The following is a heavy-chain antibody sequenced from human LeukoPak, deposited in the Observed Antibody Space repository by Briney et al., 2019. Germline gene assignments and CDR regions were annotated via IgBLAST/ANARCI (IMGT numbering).Heavy chain of an antibody. V-gene: IGHV1-2*06. CDR1: GYTFTSDG. D-gene: IGHD5-24*01. Sequence: ASVKVSCKASGYTFTSDGISWVRQAPGQGLEWMGRLNPNTGHAVYAFKFQGRVTITRDTSSSTAYMEVTRLTSDDTALYYCAKDRDGADRIILWGQGTLVTVSS. CDR2: LNPNTGHA. CDR3: AKDRDGADRIIL. J-gene: IGHJ4*02.